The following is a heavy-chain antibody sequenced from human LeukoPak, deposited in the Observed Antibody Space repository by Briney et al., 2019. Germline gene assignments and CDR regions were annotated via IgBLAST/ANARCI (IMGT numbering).Heavy chain of an antibody. J-gene: IGHJ6*03. CDR2: IHYSGST. CDR1: GGSISSSSYY. D-gene: IGHD6-19*01. Sequence: KSSETLSLTCTVSGGSISSSSYYWGWIRQPPGTGLEWIGSIHYSGSTYYNPSLKSRVTIPVDTSKNQFSLKLSSVTAADTAVYYCAATYSSGWYNYYYYMDVWGKGTTVTVSS. V-gene: IGHV4-39*01. CDR3: AATYSSGWYNYYYYMDV.